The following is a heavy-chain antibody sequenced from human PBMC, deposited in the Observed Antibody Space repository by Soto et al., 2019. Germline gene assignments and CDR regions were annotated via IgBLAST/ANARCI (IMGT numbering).Heavy chain of an antibody. J-gene: IGHJ4*02. CDR2: IYHSGST. Sequence: PSETLSLTCAVSGGSISSGGYSWSWIRQPPGKGLEWIGYIYHSGSTYYNPSLKSRVTISVDRSKNQFSLKLSSVTAADTAVYYCARALLWFGELLHFDYWGQGTLVTVSS. CDR1: GGSISSGGYS. V-gene: IGHV4-30-2*01. D-gene: IGHD3-10*01. CDR3: ARALLWFGELLHFDY.